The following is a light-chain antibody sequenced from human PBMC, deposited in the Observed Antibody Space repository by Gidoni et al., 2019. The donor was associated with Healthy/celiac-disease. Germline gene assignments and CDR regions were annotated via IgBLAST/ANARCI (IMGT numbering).Light chain of an antibody. CDR2: DAS. V-gene: IGKV1-33*01. J-gene: IGKJ5*01. CDR1: QDISNY. CDR3: QQYDNRPPIT. Sequence: DIQMTQSPSSLSASVGDRVTITCQASQDISNYLNWYQQKPGKAPKLLIYDASNLETGVPSRFSGGGSGTDFTFTISSLQPEDSATYYCQQYDNRPPITFGQGTRLEIK.